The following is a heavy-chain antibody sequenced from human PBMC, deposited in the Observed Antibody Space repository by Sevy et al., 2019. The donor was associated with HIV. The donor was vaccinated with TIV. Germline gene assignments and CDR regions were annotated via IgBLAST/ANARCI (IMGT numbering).Heavy chain of an antibody. D-gene: IGHD2-15*01. J-gene: IGHJ6*02. V-gene: IGHV3-11*06. CDR3: ARDSPSYCSGGSCYSGYYXGMDV. Sequence: GGSLRLSCAASGFXFSDYYMSWIRQAPGKGLEWXSYISXSSSYTNYADSVKGRFTISRDNAKNSLYLQMNSLRAEDTAVXYCARDSPSYCSGGSCYSGYYXGMDVXGQXTTVTVSS. CDR2: ISXSSSYT. CDR1: GFXFSDYY.